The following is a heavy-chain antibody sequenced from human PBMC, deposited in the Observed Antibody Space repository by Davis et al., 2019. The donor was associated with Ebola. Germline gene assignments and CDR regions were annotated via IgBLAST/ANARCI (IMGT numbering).Heavy chain of an antibody. Sequence: GGSLRLSCTASGFTFSSYAMNWVRQAPGKGLEWVSVLSGSGDSTYYADSVKGRFTISRDNSKNTLYLQMNSLRVEDTAVYYCAKDQQAKRGLGAFDIWGQGTMVTVSS. CDR2: LSGSGDST. CDR3: AKDQQAKRGLGAFDI. CDR1: GFTFSSYA. V-gene: IGHV3-23*01. J-gene: IGHJ3*02. D-gene: IGHD6-13*01.